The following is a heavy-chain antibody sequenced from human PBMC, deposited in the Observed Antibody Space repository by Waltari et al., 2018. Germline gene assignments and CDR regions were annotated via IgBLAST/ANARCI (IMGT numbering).Heavy chain of an antibody. CDR1: GGSISHYY. CDR3: ARQGHYDFWTGYYLFDY. D-gene: IGHD3-3*01. Sequence: QVQLQESGPGLVKPSETLSLTCTVSGGSISHYYWSWIRQSPGKGVEGLGFIYYSGSTTYNPSLKSRVTLSVDTSKTHFSLKLSSVTAADTALYYCARQGHYDFWTGYYLFDYWGQGTLVTVSS. CDR2: IYYSGST. J-gene: IGHJ4*02. V-gene: IGHV4-59*08.